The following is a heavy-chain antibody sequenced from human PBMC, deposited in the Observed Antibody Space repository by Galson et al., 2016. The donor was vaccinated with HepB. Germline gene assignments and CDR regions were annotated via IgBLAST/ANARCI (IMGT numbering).Heavy chain of an antibody. CDR3: ARDELRRGPSGDRIGESFDI. J-gene: IGHJ3*02. CDR1: GGSFSSYV. Sequence: SVKVSCKASGGSFSSYVLIWVRQAPGQGLEWMGGIIPIFGTVIYAQSLQGRVTITADKSTSTAFMELRNLTSEDTAVYYCARDELRRGPSGDRIGESFDIWGQGTVVTVSS. CDR2: IIPIFGTV. D-gene: IGHD1-26*01. V-gene: IGHV1-69*06.